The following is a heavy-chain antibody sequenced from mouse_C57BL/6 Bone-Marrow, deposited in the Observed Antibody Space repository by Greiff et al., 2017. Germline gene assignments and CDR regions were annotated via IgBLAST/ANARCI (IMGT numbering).Heavy chain of an antibody. CDR2: INPNNGGT. Sequence: LVKPGASVKMSCKASGYTFTDYNMHWVKQSHGKSLEWIGYINPNNGGTSYNQKFKGKATLTVNKSSSTAYMELRSLTSEDSAVYYCARAFNYGSFYAMDYWGQGTSVTVSS. D-gene: IGHD1-1*01. CDR1: GYTFTDYN. J-gene: IGHJ4*01. V-gene: IGHV1-22*01. CDR3: ARAFNYGSFYAMDY.